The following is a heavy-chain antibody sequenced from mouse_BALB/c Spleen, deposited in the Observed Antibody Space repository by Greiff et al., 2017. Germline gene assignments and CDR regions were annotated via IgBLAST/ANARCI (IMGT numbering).Heavy chain of an antibody. D-gene: IGHD2-1*01. Sequence: EVQRVESGAELVKPGASVMLSCTASGFNIKDTYMHWVKQRPEQGLEWIGRIDPANGNTKYDPKFQGKATITADTSSNTAYLQLSSLTSEDTAVYYCARDYGNYDYYAMDYWGQGTSVTVSS. CDR3: ARDYGNYDYYAMDY. V-gene: IGHV14-3*02. CDR1: GFNIKDTY. CDR2: IDPANGNT. J-gene: IGHJ4*01.